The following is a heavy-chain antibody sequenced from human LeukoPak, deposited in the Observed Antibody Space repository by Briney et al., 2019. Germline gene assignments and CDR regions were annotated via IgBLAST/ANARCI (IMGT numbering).Heavy chain of an antibody. CDR1: GYTFSNYY. V-gene: IGHV1-46*01. CDR3: VRDQSLWKQLWFFDY. CDR2: INPSGGST. J-gene: IGHJ4*02. D-gene: IGHD5-18*01. Sequence: ASVKVSCKASGYTFSNYYMHWVRQAPGQGLEWMGIINPSGGSTSYPQRFQGRVTMTRDPSTSTVYMELSSLTSEDTAVYFCVRDQSLWKQLWFFDYWGQGTLVTVSS.